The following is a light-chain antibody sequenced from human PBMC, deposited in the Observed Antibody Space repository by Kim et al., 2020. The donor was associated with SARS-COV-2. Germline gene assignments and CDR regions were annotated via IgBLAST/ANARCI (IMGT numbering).Light chain of an antibody. CDR3: LQHRTYPIT. CDR1: QDIGND. Sequence: ASVGDRVTITCRASQDIGNDLGWYQQSPGRAPQHLIYGASNLQSGVPSRFSGSGSESEFTLTINSLQPEDFATYFCLQHRTYPITFGQGTRLEIK. V-gene: IGKV1-17*01. CDR2: GAS. J-gene: IGKJ5*01.